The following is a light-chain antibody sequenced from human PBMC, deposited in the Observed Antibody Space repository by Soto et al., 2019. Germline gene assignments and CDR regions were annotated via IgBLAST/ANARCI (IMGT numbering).Light chain of an antibody. V-gene: IGKV3-11*01. CDR1: QSFSSY. Sequence: EIVLTQSPATLSLSPGERATLSCRASQSFSSYLAWYQQKPGQAPRLLIYDASKRATGIPARFSGRGSGTDFNLTISSLETEDFAVYYCQQRSNWPPVITFGQGTRLEIK. CDR3: QQRSNWPPVIT. CDR2: DAS. J-gene: IGKJ5*01.